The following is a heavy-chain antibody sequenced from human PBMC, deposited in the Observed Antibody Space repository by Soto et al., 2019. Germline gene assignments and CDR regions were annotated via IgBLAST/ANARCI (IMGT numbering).Heavy chain of an antibody. CDR2: ISYDGNNK. V-gene: IGHV3-30*18. CDR3: AKDGLQGYVMDV. D-gene: IGHD1-1*01. Sequence: QTGGSLRLSCAASGFTFSSYGLHWVRQAPGKGLEWVAVISYDGNNKYYADSVKGRFTISRDNSKNTLYLQMNSLRAEDTAVYYCAKDGLQGYVMDVWGQGTTVTVSS. CDR1: GFTFSSYG. J-gene: IGHJ6*02.